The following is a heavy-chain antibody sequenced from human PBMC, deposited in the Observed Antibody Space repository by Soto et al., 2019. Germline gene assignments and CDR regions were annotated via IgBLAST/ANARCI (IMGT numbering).Heavy chain of an antibody. V-gene: IGHV3-21*01. J-gene: IGHJ4*02. CDR3: ARDRLDTAMVTISGSFDY. CDR1: GFTFSSYS. Sequence: PGGSLRLSCAASGFTFSSYSMNWVRQAPGKGLEWVSSICSSSSYIYYADSVKGRFTISRDNAKISLYLQMNSLRAEDTAVYYCARDRLDTAMVTISGSFDYWGQGTLVTVSS. D-gene: IGHD5-18*01. CDR2: ICSSSSYI.